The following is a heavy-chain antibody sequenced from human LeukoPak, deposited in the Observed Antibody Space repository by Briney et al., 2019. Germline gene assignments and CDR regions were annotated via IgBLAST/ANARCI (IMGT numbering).Heavy chain of an antibody. CDR2: ISSFSGTI. V-gene: IGHV3-48*01. CDR1: GFIFSDHY. Sequence: PGGSLRLSCAASGFIFSDHYMDWVRQATGKGLEWVSYISSFSGTINYADSVKGRFTISRDNAKNSLYLQMNSLRAEDTAVYYCARDQGGVGYWGQGTLVTVSS. CDR3: ARDQGGVGY. J-gene: IGHJ4*02. D-gene: IGHD3-16*01.